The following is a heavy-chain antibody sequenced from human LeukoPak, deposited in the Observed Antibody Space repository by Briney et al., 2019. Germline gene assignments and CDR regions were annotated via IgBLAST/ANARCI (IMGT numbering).Heavy chain of an antibody. D-gene: IGHD2-8*01. J-gene: IGHJ5*01. V-gene: IGHV4-38-2*02. CDR2: VFRLQTVRT. Sequence: PSDTLTLTCTVSDSSITSTYYWAWFRHPPGKGLEWIATVFRLQTVRTFNNPSLEPRVTMSLDPSQNQFSLNLTSVTAADTALYFCARVLHAPYLIDSWGQGTLVTVSS. CDR1: DSSITSTYY. CDR3: ARVLHAPYLIDS.